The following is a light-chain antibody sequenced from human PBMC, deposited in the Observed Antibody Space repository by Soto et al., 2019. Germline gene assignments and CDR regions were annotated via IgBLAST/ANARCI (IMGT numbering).Light chain of an antibody. J-gene: IGKJ1*01. CDR2: DAS. V-gene: IGKV1-12*01. Sequence: DIQMTQSPSSLSASLADRFNISCRASQRIGNYLAWYQQKPGKAPKLLICDASTLYSGVPSRFSGSGSGADFTLTISSLQPEDSATYYCQQAHSFPTFGQGTKVDIK. CDR1: QRIGNY. CDR3: QQAHSFPT.